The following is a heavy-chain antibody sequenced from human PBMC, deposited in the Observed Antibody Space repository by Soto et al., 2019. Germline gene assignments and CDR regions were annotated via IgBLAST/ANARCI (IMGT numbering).Heavy chain of an antibody. CDR3: ARGGKLELPDTWFDP. Sequence: SETLSLTCAVYGGSFSGYYWSWIRQPPGKGLEWIGEINHSGSTNYNPSLKSRVTISVDTSKNQFSLKLSSVTAADTAVYYCARGGKLELPDTWFDPWGQGTLVTVSS. CDR1: GGSFSGYY. D-gene: IGHD1-7*01. CDR2: INHSGST. J-gene: IGHJ5*02. V-gene: IGHV4-34*01.